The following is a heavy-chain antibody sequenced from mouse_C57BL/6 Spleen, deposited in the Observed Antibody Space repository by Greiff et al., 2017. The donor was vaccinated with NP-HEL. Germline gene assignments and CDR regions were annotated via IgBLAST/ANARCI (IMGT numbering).Heavy chain of an antibody. CDR1: GYAFSSYW. D-gene: IGHD2-1*01. J-gene: IGHJ4*01. Sequence: QVQLQQSVAELVKPGASVKISCKASGYAFSSYWMNWVKQRPGKGLEWIGQIYPGDGDTNYNGKFKGKATLTADKSSSTAYMQLSSLTSEDSAVYFCANLYYGNPYAMDYWGQGTSVTVSS. CDR3: ANLYYGNPYAMDY. CDR2: IYPGDGDT. V-gene: IGHV1-80*01.